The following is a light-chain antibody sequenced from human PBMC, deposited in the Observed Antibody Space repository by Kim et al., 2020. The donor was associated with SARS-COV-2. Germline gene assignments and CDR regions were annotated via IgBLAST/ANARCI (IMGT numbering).Light chain of an antibody. J-gene: IGKJ1*01. CDR2: RAS. V-gene: IGKV1-5*01. Sequence: LSASVGDRVTITCRASQTINNYLAWYQHQLGKAPKLLIYRASTLQSGVPSRFSGSGSGTEFTLTISSLQPDDFATYYCQQYMTWTFGQGTKVDIK. CDR3: QQYMTWT. CDR1: QTINNY.